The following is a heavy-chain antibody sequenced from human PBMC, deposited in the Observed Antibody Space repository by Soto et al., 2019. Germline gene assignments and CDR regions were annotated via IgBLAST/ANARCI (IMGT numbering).Heavy chain of an antibody. CDR3: ARDGATQMWRPWYFDL. CDR1: GFTFRNYA. Sequence: QVQLVESGGGVVQPGRSLRLSCAVSGFTFRNYAMHWVRQAPGKGLEWVAIVSHDGNNQYYADSAKGRFTIFRANSENTLYLQMNSLTTEDTAVFYCARDGATQMWRPWYFDLWGRGTLVTVSS. V-gene: IGHV3-30-3*01. D-gene: IGHD2-21*01. J-gene: IGHJ2*01. CDR2: VSHDGNNQ.